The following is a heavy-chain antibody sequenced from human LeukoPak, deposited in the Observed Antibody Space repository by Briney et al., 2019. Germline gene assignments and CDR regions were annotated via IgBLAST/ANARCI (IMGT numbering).Heavy chain of an antibody. CDR2: ISSSGSTI. Sequence: GGSLRLSCAASGFTFSSYEMNWVRQAPGKGLEWVSYISSSGSTIYYADSVKGRFTISRDNAKNSLYLQMNSLRAEDTAVYYCATAYSGSYYGDYWGQGTLVTVSS. CDR1: GFTFSSYE. CDR3: ATAYSGSYYGDY. D-gene: IGHD1-26*01. J-gene: IGHJ4*02. V-gene: IGHV3-48*03.